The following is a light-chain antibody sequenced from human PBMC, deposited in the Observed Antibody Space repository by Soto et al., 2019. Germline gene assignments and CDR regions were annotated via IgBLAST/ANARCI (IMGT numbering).Light chain of an antibody. Sequence: EIVLTQSPGTLSLSPGERATLSCRASHSVSSTYLIWYQQKPGQAPRLLIYGTSTRATGIPARFSGSGSGTEFTLTISSLQSEDFAVYYCHQYNNWPPITFGQGTRLEIK. CDR3: HQYNNWPPIT. J-gene: IGKJ5*01. CDR1: HSVSSTY. V-gene: IGKV3-15*01. CDR2: GTS.